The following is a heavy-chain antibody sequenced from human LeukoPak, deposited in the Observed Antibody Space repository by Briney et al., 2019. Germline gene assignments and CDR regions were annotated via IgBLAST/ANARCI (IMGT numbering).Heavy chain of an antibody. J-gene: IGHJ4*02. CDR1: GYTFSNYW. V-gene: IGHV5-51*01. D-gene: IGHD3-22*01. CDR2: IYPDDSNT. CDR3: ARSRDSSGYYYLI. Sequence: GESLKISCEASGYTFSNYWIGWVRQMPGKGLEWMGIIYPDDSNTIYSPSFQGQVTISADKSISTAYLQWSSLKASDTAMYCCARSRDSSGYYYLIWGQGTLVTVSS.